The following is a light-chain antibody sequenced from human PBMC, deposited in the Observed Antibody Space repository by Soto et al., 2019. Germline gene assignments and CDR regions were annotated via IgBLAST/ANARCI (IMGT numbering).Light chain of an antibody. CDR1: QSVSSY. CDR3: QQRSNWPPLT. Sequence: EIVLTQSPATLSLSPGERATLSCRASQSVSSYLAWYQQKPGQAPRLLLYDASNRATGISARFSGSGSGTDFTLTISSLEPEDFAVYYCQQRSNWPPLTFGGGTKVEIK. V-gene: IGKV3-11*01. J-gene: IGKJ4*01. CDR2: DAS.